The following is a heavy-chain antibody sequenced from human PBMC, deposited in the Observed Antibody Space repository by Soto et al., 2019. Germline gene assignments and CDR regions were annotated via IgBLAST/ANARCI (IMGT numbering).Heavy chain of an antibody. CDR3: ARQYPSSSRHFDH. D-gene: IGHD6-6*01. CDR2: ISAGSSNI. Sequence: GSLRLSCAASGFTFRTYYMIWVRQAPGKGLERVSSISAGSSNIYYAPSVKGRFTISRDNAKNSLYLQINSLRAEDTAVYYCARQYPSSSRHFDHWGQGTLVTVSS. J-gene: IGHJ4*02. CDR1: GFTFRTYY. V-gene: IGHV3-21*01.